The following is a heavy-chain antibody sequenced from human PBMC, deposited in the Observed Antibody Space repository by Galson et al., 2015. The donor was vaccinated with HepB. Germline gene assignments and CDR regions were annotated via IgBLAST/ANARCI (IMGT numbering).Heavy chain of an antibody. CDR3: AKDRESSITGTEFDY. Sequence: SLRLSCAASGFTFSSYAMSWVRQAPGKGLEWVSAISGSGGSTYYADSVKGRFTISRDNSKNTLYLQMNSLRAEDTAVYYCAKDRESSITGTEFDYWGQGTLVTVSS. D-gene: IGHD1-20*01. J-gene: IGHJ4*02. CDR1: GFTFSSYA. CDR2: ISGSGGST. V-gene: IGHV3-23*01.